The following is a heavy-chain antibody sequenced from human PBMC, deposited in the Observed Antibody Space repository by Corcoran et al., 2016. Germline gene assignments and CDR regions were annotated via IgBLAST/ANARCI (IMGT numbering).Heavy chain of an antibody. CDR3: ARERARDGYKKFDY. D-gene: IGHD5-12*01. CDR1: GFTFSSYG. CDR2: IWYDGSNK. Sequence: QVQLVESGGGVVQPGRSLRLSCAASGFTFSSYGMHWVRQAPGKGLEWVAVIWYDGSNKYYADSVKGRFTISRDNSKNTLYLQMNSLRAEDTAVYYCARERARDGYKKFDYWGQGTLVTVSS. V-gene: IGHV3-33*01. J-gene: IGHJ4*02.